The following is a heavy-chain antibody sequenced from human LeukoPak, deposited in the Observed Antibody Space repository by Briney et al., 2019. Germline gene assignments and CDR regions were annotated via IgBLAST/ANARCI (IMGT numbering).Heavy chain of an antibody. CDR3: TRGAGWLIDY. J-gene: IGHJ4*02. D-gene: IGHD3-16*01. V-gene: IGHV4-59*01. CDR1: DDSISDYY. CDR2: IHNSGTS. Sequence: ASETLSLACTVSDDSISDYYRGWIRQPPGKGLEWIGYIHNSGTSTYNLSLKSRVTISADTSKNQFSLKLNSMTTADTAVYYCTRGAGWLIDYWGQGILVTVSS.